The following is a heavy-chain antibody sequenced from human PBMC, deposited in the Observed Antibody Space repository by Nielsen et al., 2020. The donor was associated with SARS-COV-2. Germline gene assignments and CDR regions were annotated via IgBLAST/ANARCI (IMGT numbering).Heavy chain of an antibody. J-gene: IGHJ3*02. V-gene: IGHV4-39*01. D-gene: IGHD3-22*01. CDR3: ASPDYYDSSGYFTPGAFDI. CDR2: IYYSGST. Sequence: RQAPGKGLEWIGSIYYSGSTYYNPSLKSRVTISVDTSKNQFSLKLSSVTAADTAVYYCASPDYYDSSGYFTPGAFDIWGQGTMVTVSS.